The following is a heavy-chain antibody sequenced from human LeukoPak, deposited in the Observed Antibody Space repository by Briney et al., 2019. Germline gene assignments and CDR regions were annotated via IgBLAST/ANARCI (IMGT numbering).Heavy chain of an antibody. V-gene: IGHV1-69*13. J-gene: IGHJ3*02. CDR1: GGTFSSCA. Sequence: SVKVSCKASGGTFSSCAISWVRQAPGQGLEWMGGIIPIFGTANYAQKFQGRVTITADESTSTAYMELSSLRSEDTAVYYCARAANLHDAFDIWGQGTMVTVSS. CDR3: ARAANLHDAFDI. CDR2: IIPIFGTA.